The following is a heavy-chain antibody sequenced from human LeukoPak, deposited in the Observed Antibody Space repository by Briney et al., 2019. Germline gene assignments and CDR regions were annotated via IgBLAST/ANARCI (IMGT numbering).Heavy chain of an antibody. Sequence: PGGSLRLSCAASGFTFSTYAMNWVRQAPGKGLEWVSAFSGCGGSTYYADSVKGRFTISRDNSKNTLYLQMNSLRAEDTAVYYCAKGSYSGFSARADYWGQGTLVTVSS. CDR1: GFTFSTYA. V-gene: IGHV3-23*01. J-gene: IGHJ4*02. CDR2: FSGCGGST. D-gene: IGHD5-12*01. CDR3: AKGSYSGFSARADY.